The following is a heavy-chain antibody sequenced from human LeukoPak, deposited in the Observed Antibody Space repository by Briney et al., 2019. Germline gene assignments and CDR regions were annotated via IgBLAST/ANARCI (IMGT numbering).Heavy chain of an antibody. CDR2: IWYDGSKK. V-gene: IGHV3-33*01. CDR3: ARDKSVGAIVFDY. D-gene: IGHD1-26*01. CDR1: GFTFSRNG. J-gene: IGHJ4*02. Sequence: GGSLRLSCAASGFTFSRNGMHWVRQAPGKGLEWVALIWYDGSKKNYADSVKGRFTISRDDSKNTLYLQMNSLRDEDTAVYYCARDKSVGAIVFDYWGQGTLVTVSS.